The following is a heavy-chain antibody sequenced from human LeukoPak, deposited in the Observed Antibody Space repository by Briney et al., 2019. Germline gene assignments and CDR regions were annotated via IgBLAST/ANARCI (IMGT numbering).Heavy chain of an antibody. CDR3: PRPNAFLDAFDI. D-gene: IGHD3-3*02. V-gene: IGHV4-39*01. CDR1: GGSISSRSYY. CDR2: IYYLGST. Sequence: SETLSLTCTVSGGSISSRSYYWGWIRQPPGTGLEWIGSIYYLGSTYYNPSLKSRVTISVDTSKNQFSLNLSSGTAADTAVYYCPRPNAFLDAFDIWGQGTMVTVSS. J-gene: IGHJ3*02.